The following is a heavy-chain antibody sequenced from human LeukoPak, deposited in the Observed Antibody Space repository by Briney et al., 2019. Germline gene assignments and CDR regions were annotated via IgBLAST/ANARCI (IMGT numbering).Heavy chain of an antibody. CDR1: GFTFSSYA. J-gene: IGHJ4*02. CDR3: TREGPYSGSYYYFDY. Sequence: GGSLRLSCAASGFTFSSYAMSWVRQAPGKGLEWVGFIRSKAYGGTTEYAASVKGRFTISRDDSKSIAYLQMNSLKTEDTAVYYCTREGPYSGSYYYFDYWGQGTLVTVSS. D-gene: IGHD1-26*01. CDR2: IRSKAYGGTT. V-gene: IGHV3-49*04.